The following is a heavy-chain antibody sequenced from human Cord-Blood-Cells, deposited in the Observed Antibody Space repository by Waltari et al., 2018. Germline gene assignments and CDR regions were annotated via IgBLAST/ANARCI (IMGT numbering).Heavy chain of an antibody. CDR2: IGTAVDT. V-gene: IGHV3-13*01. CDR1: GFTFSSYD. Sequence: EVQLVESGGGLVQPGGFLRLSCGASGFTFSSYDMPWVRQATGKGLEWVSAIGTAVDTYYPGSVKGRFTISRENAKNSLYLQMNSLRAGDTAVYYCARASTRGYSGYDYWGQGTLVTVSS. J-gene: IGHJ4*02. CDR3: ARASTRGYSGYDY. D-gene: IGHD5-12*01.